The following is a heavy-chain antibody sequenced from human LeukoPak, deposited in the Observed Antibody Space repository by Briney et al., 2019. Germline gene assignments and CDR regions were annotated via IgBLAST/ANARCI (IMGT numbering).Heavy chain of an antibody. D-gene: IGHD6-19*01. V-gene: IGHV4-59*08. CDR2: IYYSGST. J-gene: IGHJ6*03. CDR1: GGSISSYY. CDR3: ARHFDSSGWYNDYYYMDV. Sequence: PSETLSLTCTVSGGSISSYYWSWIRQPPGKGLEWIGNIYYSGSTNYNPSLKSRVTISVDTSKNQFSLKLSSVTAADTAVYYCARHFDSSGWYNDYYYMDVWGKGTTVTVSS.